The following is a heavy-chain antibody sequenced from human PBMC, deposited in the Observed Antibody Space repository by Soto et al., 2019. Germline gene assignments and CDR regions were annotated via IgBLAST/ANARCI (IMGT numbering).Heavy chain of an antibody. Sequence: SETLSLTCAVYGGSFSGYYWSGIRQPPGKGLEWIGEINHSGSTNYNPSLKGRVTISVDTSKNQFSLKLSSVTAADTAVYYCARRRAGRYCSGGSCRRGTFDIWGQGTMVTVSS. CDR2: INHSGST. D-gene: IGHD2-15*01. V-gene: IGHV4-34*01. CDR3: ARRRAGRYCSGGSCRRGTFDI. J-gene: IGHJ3*02. CDR1: GGSFSGYY.